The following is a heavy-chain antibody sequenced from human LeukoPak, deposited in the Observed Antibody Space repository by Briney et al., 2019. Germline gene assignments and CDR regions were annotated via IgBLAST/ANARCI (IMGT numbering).Heavy chain of an antibody. Sequence: SETLSLTCTVSGGSMSSYYWSWIRQPPGKGLDWIGYIYYSGSTNYNPSLKSRVTISVDTSKNQFSLKLSSVTAADTAVYYCARAQGTRAPFDYWGQGTLVTVSS. J-gene: IGHJ4*02. V-gene: IGHV4-59*01. D-gene: IGHD1-26*01. CDR3: ARAQGTRAPFDY. CDR2: IYYSGST. CDR1: GGSMSSYY.